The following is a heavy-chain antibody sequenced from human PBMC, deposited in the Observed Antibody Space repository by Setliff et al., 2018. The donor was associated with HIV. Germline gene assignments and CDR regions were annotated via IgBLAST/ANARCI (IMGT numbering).Heavy chain of an antibody. CDR1: GYSISTNEW. D-gene: IGHD1-26*01. Sequence: SETLSLTCAVSGYSISTNEWWGWIRQPPGKGLAWIGYISNSGKIYYDPSLNSRVTLSADTSKNQLSLKLTSVTAADVAVYYCARRRPPPSGLYSAYYMDVWGTGTTVTVSS. CDR3: ARRRPPPSGLYSAYYMDV. CDR2: ISNSGKI. V-gene: IGHV4-28*05. J-gene: IGHJ6*03.